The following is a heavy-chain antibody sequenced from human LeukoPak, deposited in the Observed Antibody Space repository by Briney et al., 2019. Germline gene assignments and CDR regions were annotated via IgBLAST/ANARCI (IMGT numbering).Heavy chain of an antibody. V-gene: IGHV4-59*01. CDR3: ARMYYYDSSGFDP. CDR2: IYYSGST. CDR1: GGSISNYY. Sequence: PSETLSLTCTVSGGSISNYYWSWIRQPPGKGLEWIGYIYYSGSTNYNPSLKSRVTISVDTSKNQFSLKLSSVTAADTAVYYCARMYYYDSSGFDPWGQGTLVTVSS. J-gene: IGHJ5*02. D-gene: IGHD3-22*01.